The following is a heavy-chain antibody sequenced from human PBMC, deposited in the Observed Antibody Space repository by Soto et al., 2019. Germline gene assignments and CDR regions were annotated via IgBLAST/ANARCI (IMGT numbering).Heavy chain of an antibody. V-gene: IGHV4-59*01. Sequence: PSETLSLTCTVSGGSISSYYWSWIRQPPGKGLEWIGYIYYSGSTNYNPSLKSRVTISVDTSKNQFSLKLSSATAADTAVYYCARDFVDTAMADYYYYMDVWGKGTTVTVSS. J-gene: IGHJ6*03. CDR2: IYYSGST. D-gene: IGHD5-18*01. CDR1: GGSISSYY. CDR3: ARDFVDTAMADYYYYMDV.